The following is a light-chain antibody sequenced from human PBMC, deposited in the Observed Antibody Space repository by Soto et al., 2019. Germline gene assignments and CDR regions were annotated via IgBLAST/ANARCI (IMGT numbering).Light chain of an antibody. CDR1: QSIDIY. CDR3: QQSHSPPFT. V-gene: IGKV1-39*01. J-gene: IGKJ3*01. CDR2: KSS. Sequence: DIQMTQSPSSLSASVGDRVSITCRASQSIDIYVNWYQQKPGKVPKALIYKSSSLQSGVPSRFSGSGSGTDFTLTISSLQPEDSASYYCQQSHSPPFTLGPGTKVDIK.